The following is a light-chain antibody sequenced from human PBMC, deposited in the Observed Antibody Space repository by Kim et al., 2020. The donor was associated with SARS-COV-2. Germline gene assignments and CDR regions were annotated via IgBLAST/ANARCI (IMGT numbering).Light chain of an antibody. Sequence: SYELTQPPSVSVSPGQTASITCSGDKLGDKYACXYQQKPGQSPVLVIYQDSKRPSGIPERFSGSNSGNTATLTISGTQAMDEADYYCQALYSSTVVFGGG. CDR3: QALYSSTVV. J-gene: IGLJ2*01. V-gene: IGLV3-1*01. CDR2: QDS. CDR1: KLGDKY.